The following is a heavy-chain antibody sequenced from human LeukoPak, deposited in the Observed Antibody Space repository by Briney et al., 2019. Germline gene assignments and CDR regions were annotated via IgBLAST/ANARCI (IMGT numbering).Heavy chain of an antibody. D-gene: IGHD2-2*01. CDR3: AREVDCSSTSCYALWFDP. V-gene: IGHV3-33*01. CDR1: GFTFSSYG. Sequence: GGSLRLSCAASGFTFSSYGMHWVREAPGKGLEWVAVIWYDGSNKYYADSVKGRFTISRDNAKNSLYLQMNSLRAEDTAVYYCAREVDCSSTSCYALWFDPWGQGTLVTVSS. CDR2: IWYDGSNK. J-gene: IGHJ5*02.